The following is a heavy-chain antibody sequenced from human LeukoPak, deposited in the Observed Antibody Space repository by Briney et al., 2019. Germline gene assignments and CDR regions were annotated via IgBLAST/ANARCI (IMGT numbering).Heavy chain of an antibody. CDR3: ARAWGGGTHDY. Sequence: RPGGSLRLSCAASGFTFSSYEMNWVRQAPGKGLEWVSYISNSGSTIYHADSVKGRFTISRDNAKNSLYPQMNSLRAEDTAVYYCARAWGGGTHDYWGQGTLVTVSS. J-gene: IGHJ4*02. CDR1: GFTFSSYE. V-gene: IGHV3-48*03. D-gene: IGHD3-10*01. CDR2: ISNSGSTI.